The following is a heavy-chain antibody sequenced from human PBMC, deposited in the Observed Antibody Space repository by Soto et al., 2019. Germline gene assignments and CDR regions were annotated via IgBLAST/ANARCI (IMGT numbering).Heavy chain of an antibody. D-gene: IGHD3-9*01. V-gene: IGHV1-18*01. Sequence: ASVKVSCKASGYTFTSYGISWVRQAPGQGLEWMGWISAYNGNTNYAQKLQGRVTMTTDTSTSTAYMELRSLRSDDTAVYYCARVLLRYFDWLLSDYDAFDIWGQGTMVTVSS. J-gene: IGHJ3*02. CDR3: ARVLLRYFDWLLSDYDAFDI. CDR1: GYTFTSYG. CDR2: ISAYNGNT.